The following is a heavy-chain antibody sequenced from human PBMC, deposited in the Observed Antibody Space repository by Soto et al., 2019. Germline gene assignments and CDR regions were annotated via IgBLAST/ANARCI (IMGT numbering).Heavy chain of an antibody. CDR3: ARPTRITMKVVPNVVFDI. CDR2: IIPIFGTA. V-gene: IGHV1-69*13. D-gene: IGHD3-22*01. J-gene: IGHJ3*02. CDR1: GGTFSSYA. Sequence: SVKVSCKASGGTFSSYAISWVRQAPGQGLEWMGGIIPIFGTANYAQKFQGRVTITADESTSTAYMELSSLRSEDTAVYYCARPTRITMKVVPNVVFDIGGKGKMAT.